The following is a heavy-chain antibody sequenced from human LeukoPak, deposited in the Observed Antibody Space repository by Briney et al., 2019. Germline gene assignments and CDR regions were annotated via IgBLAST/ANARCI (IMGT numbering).Heavy chain of an antibody. D-gene: IGHD6-13*01. Sequence: GGSLRLSCAASTFTFSSYAMHWVRQAPGKGLEWVTVISSDGSNKYYADSVKGRFTISRDNSKNTLDLQMNSLRAEDTAVYYCARPGGANGIAAAGTIEPFDYGGQGTLVTVSS. CDR1: TFTFSSYA. J-gene: IGHJ4*02. V-gene: IGHV3-30*04. CDR2: ISSDGSNK. CDR3: ARPGGANGIAAAGTIEPFDY.